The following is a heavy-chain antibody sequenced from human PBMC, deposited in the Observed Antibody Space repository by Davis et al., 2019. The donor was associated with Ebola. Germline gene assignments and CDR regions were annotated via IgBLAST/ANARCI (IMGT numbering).Heavy chain of an antibody. V-gene: IGHV1-8*01. Sequence: ASVKVSCKASGYTFTSYDINWVRQATGQGLEWMGWMDPNSGNTGYAQKFQGRVTITADKSTSTAYMELSSLRSEDTAVYYCARDIVVVPAAIKAGRGYYYGMDVWGQGTTVTVSS. CDR3: ARDIVVVPAAIKAGRGYYYGMDV. CDR1: GYTFTSYD. J-gene: IGHJ6*02. D-gene: IGHD2-2*01. CDR2: MDPNSGNT.